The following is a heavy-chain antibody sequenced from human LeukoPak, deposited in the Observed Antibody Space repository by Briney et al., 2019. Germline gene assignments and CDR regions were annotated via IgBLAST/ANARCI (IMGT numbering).Heavy chain of an antibody. CDR3: ARDLTWFGESKYYYYYGMDV. J-gene: IGHJ6*02. V-gene: IGHV1-18*01. Sequence: ASVTVSCKASGYTFTSYGTSWVRQAPGQGLEWMGWISAYNGNTNYAQKLQGRVTMTTDTSTSTAYMELRSLRSDDTAVYYCARDLTWFGESKYYYYYGMDVWGQGTTVTVSS. CDR2: ISAYNGNT. CDR1: GYTFTSYG. D-gene: IGHD3-10*01.